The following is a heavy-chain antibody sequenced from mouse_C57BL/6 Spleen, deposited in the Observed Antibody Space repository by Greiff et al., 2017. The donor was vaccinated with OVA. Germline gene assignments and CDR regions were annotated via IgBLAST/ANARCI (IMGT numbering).Heavy chain of an antibody. V-gene: IGHV1-39*01. CDR2: INPNYGTT. J-gene: IGHJ1*03. CDR3: ARSAFITTVVATEYFDV. D-gene: IGHD1-1*01. CDR1: GYSFTDYN. Sequence: VQLKESGPELVKPGASVKISCKASGYSFTDYNMNWVKQSNGKSLEWIGVINPNYGTTSYNQKFKGKATLTVDQSSSTAYMQLNSLTSEDSAVYYCARSAFITTVVATEYFDVWGTGTTVTVSS.